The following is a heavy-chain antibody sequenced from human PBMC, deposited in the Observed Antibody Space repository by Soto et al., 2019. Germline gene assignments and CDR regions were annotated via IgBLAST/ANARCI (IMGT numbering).Heavy chain of an antibody. D-gene: IGHD3-10*01. J-gene: IGHJ4*02. V-gene: IGHV3-9*01. CDR1: GFTFDDYA. Sequence: EAQLVESGGGLVQPGRSLRLSCVASGFTFDDYAIHWVRQAPGKGLEWVSGISWNGAATGYADSVKGRFTISRDNAKNSLYLQMGSLRTEDTAIYYCANLPLYGSGFDCWGQGTLVTVSS. CDR3: ANLPLYGSGFDC. CDR2: ISWNGAAT.